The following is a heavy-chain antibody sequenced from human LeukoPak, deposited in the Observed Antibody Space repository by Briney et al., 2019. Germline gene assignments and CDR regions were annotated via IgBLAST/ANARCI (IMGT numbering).Heavy chain of an antibody. J-gene: IGHJ4*02. Sequence: GGSLRLSCAASGFTFSSYWMNWVRQVPGKGLECLANIKEDGSETYYADSVKGRFTISRDNPKNLLFLQINSLRVEDTAVYYCARETPRRGETRDGYRWGQGTLVTVSS. D-gene: IGHD5-24*01. CDR1: GFTFSSYW. CDR2: IKEDGSET. CDR3: ARETPRRGETRDGYR. V-gene: IGHV3-7*01.